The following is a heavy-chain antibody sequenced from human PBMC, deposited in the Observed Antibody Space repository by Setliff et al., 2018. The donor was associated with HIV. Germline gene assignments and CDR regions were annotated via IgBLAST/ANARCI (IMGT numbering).Heavy chain of an antibody. V-gene: IGHV1-69*10. CDR2: ILPTLGVA. CDR1: GITIRSYA. J-gene: IGHJ5*02. D-gene: IGHD1-26*01. Sequence: SVKVSCKASGITIRSYAISWVRQAPGQGLEWMGGILPTLGVANYAQRFQGRVTITADKSTNTAYMELSSLRSEDTAVYYCARNTPGIVPRRVGFDPWGQGTLVTVSS. CDR3: ARNTPGIVPRRVGFDP.